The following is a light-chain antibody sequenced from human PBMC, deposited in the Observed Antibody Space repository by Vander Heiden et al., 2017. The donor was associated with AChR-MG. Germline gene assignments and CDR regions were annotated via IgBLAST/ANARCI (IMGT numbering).Light chain of an antibody. Sequence: EIVMTQSPATLSGSPGDRATLSCRASQNVSRYLAWYQHRPGQTLRLLVYGASTRAAGIPVRFSGSGSGTEFTLTINSLQSEDFALYYCHQYYNWPETFGLGTKVEIK. J-gene: IGKJ1*01. V-gene: IGKV3-15*01. CDR2: GAS. CDR1: QNVSRY. CDR3: HQYYNWPET.